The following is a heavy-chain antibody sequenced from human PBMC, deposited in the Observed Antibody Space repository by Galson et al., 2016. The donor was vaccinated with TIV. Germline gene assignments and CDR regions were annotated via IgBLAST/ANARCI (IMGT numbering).Heavy chain of an antibody. CDR1: GITFSKYA. Sequence: SLRLSCAAPGITFSKYAMSWVRQAPGKGLEWVSAISASAGSTYYADSVKGRFTISRDNSRNTLYLQMNSLRVDDTGVYYCVHRPLHGMALWGQGTTVTVSS. V-gene: IGHV3-23*01. J-gene: IGHJ6*02. CDR3: VHRPLHGMAL. CDR2: ISASAGST.